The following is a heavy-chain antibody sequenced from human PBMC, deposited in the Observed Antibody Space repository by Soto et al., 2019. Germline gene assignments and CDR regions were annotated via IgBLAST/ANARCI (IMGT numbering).Heavy chain of an antibody. Sequence: ASVKVTCKASGGTFSSYAISWVRQAPGQGLEWMGGIIPIFGTANYAQKFQGRVTITADESTSTAYMELSSLRSEDTAVYYCARIEVVTATSNWFDPWGQGTLVTVSS. CDR3: ARIEVVTATSNWFDP. CDR2: IIPIFGTA. CDR1: GGTFSSYA. J-gene: IGHJ5*02. D-gene: IGHD2-21*02. V-gene: IGHV1-69*13.